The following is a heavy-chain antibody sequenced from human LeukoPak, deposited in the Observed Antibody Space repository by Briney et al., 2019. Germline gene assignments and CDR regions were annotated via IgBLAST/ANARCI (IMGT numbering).Heavy chain of an antibody. CDR2: INSDGSST. CDR3: ARATSYCNYGMDV. J-gene: IGHJ6*02. Sequence: GGSLRLSCAASGFTFSSYWMHWVRQVPGKGLVWVSRINSDGSSTSYADSVKGRFTISRDNAKNTLYLQMNSLRAEDTAVHYCARATSYCNYGMDVWGQGTTVTVSS. V-gene: IGHV3-74*01. CDR1: GFTFSSYW.